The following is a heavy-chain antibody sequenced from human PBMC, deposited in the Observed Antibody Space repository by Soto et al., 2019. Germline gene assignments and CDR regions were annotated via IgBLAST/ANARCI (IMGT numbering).Heavy chain of an antibody. CDR3: ARYSDDSSGYYAY. D-gene: IGHD3-22*01. CDR1: GGTVSSGSYY. CDR2: IYYSGST. J-gene: IGHJ4*02. Sequence: SETLSLTCTVSGGTVSSGSYYWSWIRQPPGKGLEWIGYIYYSGSTNYNPSLKSRVTISVDTSKNQFSLKLSSVTAADTAVYYCARYSDDSSGYYAYWGQGTLVIGSS. V-gene: IGHV4-61*01.